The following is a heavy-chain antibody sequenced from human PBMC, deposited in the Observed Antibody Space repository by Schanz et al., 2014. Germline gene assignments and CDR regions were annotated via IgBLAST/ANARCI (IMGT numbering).Heavy chain of an antibody. Sequence: VQLVESGGGVVQPGGSLRLSCSASGFSFSSYSMNWVRQAPGKGLEWLSYIDGKSTTVYYADSVKGRFTISRDNSKNTLYLQMNSLRADDTAVYFCARAHGNNWYGKGLDYWGQGTQVTVSS. V-gene: IGHV3-48*04. J-gene: IGHJ4*02. CDR1: GFSFSSYS. CDR3: ARAHGNNWYGKGLDY. D-gene: IGHD1-1*01. CDR2: IDGKSTTV.